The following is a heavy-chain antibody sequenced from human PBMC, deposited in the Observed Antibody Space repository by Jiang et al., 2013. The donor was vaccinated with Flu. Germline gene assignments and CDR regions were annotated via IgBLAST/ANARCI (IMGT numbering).Heavy chain of an antibody. CDR3: AKVMWELLGDFDY. CDR2: ISGSGGST. D-gene: IGHD1-26*01. V-gene: IGHV3-23*01. J-gene: IGHJ4*02. Sequence: KGLEWVSAISGSGGSTYYADSVKGRFTISRDNSKNTLYLQMNSLRAEDTAVYYCAKVMWELLGDFDYWGQGTLVTVSS.